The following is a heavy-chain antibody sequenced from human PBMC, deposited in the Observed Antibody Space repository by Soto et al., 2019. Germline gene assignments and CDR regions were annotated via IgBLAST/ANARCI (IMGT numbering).Heavy chain of an antibody. D-gene: IGHD6-6*01. CDR2: ISAYNGNT. J-gene: IGHJ6*02. CDR1: GYTFTSYG. V-gene: IGHV1-18*01. Sequence: ASVKVTCKASGYTFTSYGISWVRQASGQGLEWMGWISAYNGNTNYAQKLQGRVTMTTDTSTSTAYMELRSLRSDDTAVYYCARRPAAPGRYGMDVWGQGTTVTVSS. CDR3: ARRPAAPGRYGMDV.